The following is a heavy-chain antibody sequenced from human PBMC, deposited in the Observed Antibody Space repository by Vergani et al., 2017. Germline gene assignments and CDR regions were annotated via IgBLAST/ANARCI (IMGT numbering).Heavy chain of an antibody. CDR3: ARDEAVYYYYGMDV. J-gene: IGHJ6*02. Sequence: EVQLVESGGGLVQPGGSLRLSCAASGFTFSSYSMNWVRQAPGKGLEWVANIKQDGSEKYYVDSVKGRFTISRDNAKNSLYLQMNSLRAEDTAVYYCARDEAVYYYYGMDVWGQGTTVTVSS. D-gene: IGHD6-25*01. CDR2: IKQDGSEK. CDR1: GFTFSSYS. V-gene: IGHV3-7*03.